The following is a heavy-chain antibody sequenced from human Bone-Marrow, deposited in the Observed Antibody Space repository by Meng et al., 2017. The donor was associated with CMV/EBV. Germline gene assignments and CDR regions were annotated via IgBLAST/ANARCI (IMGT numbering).Heavy chain of an antibody. Sequence: SETLSLTCTVSGGSISSYYWSWIRQPPGKGLERIGNIYATGSSYYNPSLESRATISLDTPKNQVSLKLSSVTAADTAIYYCARVGYGYLFWGQGALVTVSS. V-gene: IGHV4-59*12. J-gene: IGHJ4*02. CDR1: GGSISSYY. D-gene: IGHD5-18*01. CDR2: IYATGSS. CDR3: ARVGYGYLF.